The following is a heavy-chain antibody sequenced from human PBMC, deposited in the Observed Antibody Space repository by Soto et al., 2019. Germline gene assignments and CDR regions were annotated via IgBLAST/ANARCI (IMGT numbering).Heavy chain of an antibody. J-gene: IGHJ4*02. Sequence: EVQLVESGGGLVKPGGSLRLSCAASGFTFSSYSMNWVRQAPGKGLEWVSSISSSSSYIYYADSVKGRFTISRDNAKNSLYLQMNSLRAEDTAVYYCARGEDTAMGFGVDYWGQGTLVTVSS. V-gene: IGHV3-21*01. CDR1: GFTFSSYS. D-gene: IGHD5-18*01. CDR3: ARGEDTAMGFGVDY. CDR2: ISSSSSYI.